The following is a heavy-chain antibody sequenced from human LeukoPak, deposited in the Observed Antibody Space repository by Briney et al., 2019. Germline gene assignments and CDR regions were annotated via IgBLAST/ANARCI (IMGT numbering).Heavy chain of an antibody. Sequence: SETLSLTCAVYGGSFSGYYWSWIRQPPGKGLEWIGYIYYSGSTNYNPSLKSRVTISVDTSKNQFSLKLSSVTAADTAVYYCARACPYDFWSGYAEVFDYWGQGTLVTVSS. CDR2: IYYSGST. V-gene: IGHV4-59*01. J-gene: IGHJ4*02. CDR1: GGSFSGYY. D-gene: IGHD3-3*01. CDR3: ARACPYDFWSGYAEVFDY.